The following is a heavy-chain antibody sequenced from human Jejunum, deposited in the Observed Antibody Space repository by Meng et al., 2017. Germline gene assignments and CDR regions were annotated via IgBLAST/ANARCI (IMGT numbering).Heavy chain of an antibody. CDR1: GFNFTNYG. CDR3: LRGRDY. CDR2: IWHDGSKV. Sequence: VEWVESGGGWVQPGKSLRPSCAAVGFNFTNYGMHWVRQAPGKGLEWVAVIWHDGSKVFYADSVRGRFTISRDNSHNTVDLQMNSVRVDDTAVYFCLRGRDYWGQGTLVTVSS. V-gene: IGHV3-33*01. D-gene: IGHD3-10*01. J-gene: IGHJ4*02.